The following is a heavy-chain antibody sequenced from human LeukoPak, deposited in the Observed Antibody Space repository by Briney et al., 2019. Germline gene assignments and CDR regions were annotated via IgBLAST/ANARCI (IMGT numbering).Heavy chain of an antibody. CDR3: AREGVGGTGYFDY. CDR2: IYSSGST. J-gene: IGHJ4*02. V-gene: IGHV4-59*01. CDR1: GGSISGYY. Sequence: PSETLSLTCTVSGGSISGYYWSWIRQPPGKGLKWIGYIYSSGSTNYNPSLKSRVTISVDTSKNQFSLKLSSVTAADTAVYYCAREGVGGTGYFDYWDQGILVTVSS. D-gene: IGHD1-26*01.